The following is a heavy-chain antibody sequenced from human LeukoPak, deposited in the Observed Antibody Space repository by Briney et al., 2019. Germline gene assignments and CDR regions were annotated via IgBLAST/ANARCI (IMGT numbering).Heavy chain of an antibody. J-gene: IGHJ6*02. CDR3: ARHGGYDFIYYYYGMDV. D-gene: IGHD5-12*01. CDR1: GGSMSSYY. CDR2: IYYSGST. Sequence: PSETLSLTCTVSGGSMSSYYWSWIRQPPGKGLEWIGYIYYSGSTNYNPSLKSRVTISVDTSKNQFSLKLSSVTAADTAVYYCARHGGYDFIYYYYGMDVWGQGTTVTVSS. V-gene: IGHV4-59*08.